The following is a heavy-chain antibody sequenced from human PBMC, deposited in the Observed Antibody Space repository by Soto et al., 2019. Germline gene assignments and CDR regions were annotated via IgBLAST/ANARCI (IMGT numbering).Heavy chain of an antibody. J-gene: IGHJ4*02. CDR2: IWFDGSNK. Sequence: QVQLVESGGGVVQPGRSLRLSCAASGFTFSNSGMHLVRQAPGKGLEWVAVIWFDGSNKDYADSVKGRFTISRDNSKNTLYLQMNSLRAEDTAVYYCARFLVYWGYAIDHWGQGTLVTVSS. D-gene: IGHD5-12*01. CDR1: GFTFSNSG. CDR3: ARFLVYWGYAIDH. V-gene: IGHV3-33*01.